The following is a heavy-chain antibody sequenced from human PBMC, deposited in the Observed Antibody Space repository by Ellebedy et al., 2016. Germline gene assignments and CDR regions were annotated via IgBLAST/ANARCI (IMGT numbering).Heavy chain of an antibody. CDR1: GGSFSGYY. D-gene: IGHD3-10*01. Sequence: SETLSLTXAVYGGSFSGYYWSWIRQPPGKGLEWIGEINHSGSTNYNPSLKSRVTISVDTSKNQFSLKLSSVTAADTAVYYCARREPWFGELSFDYWGQGTLVTVSS. CDR3: ARREPWFGELSFDY. J-gene: IGHJ4*02. V-gene: IGHV4-34*01. CDR2: INHSGST.